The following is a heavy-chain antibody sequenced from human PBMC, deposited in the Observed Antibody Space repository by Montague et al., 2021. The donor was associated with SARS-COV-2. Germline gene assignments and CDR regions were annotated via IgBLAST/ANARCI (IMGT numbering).Heavy chain of an antibody. CDR3: VRSMVVVIARWFDS. Sequence: SCAASEFTFRSYWMHWVRQAPGKGLVWVAGINADGTTTMYPDSVKGRFAISRDNAKNKLYLEMNGLRPEDSAVYYCVRSMVVVIARWFDSWGQGTLVTVSS. J-gene: IGHJ5*01. D-gene: IGHD2-21*01. CDR2: INADGTTT. CDR1: EFTFRSYW. V-gene: IGHV3-74*03.